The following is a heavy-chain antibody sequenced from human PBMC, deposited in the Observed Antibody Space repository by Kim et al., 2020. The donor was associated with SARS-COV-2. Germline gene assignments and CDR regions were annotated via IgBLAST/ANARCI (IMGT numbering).Heavy chain of an antibody. Sequence: GGSLRLSCAASGFTFSSYEMNWVRQAPGKGLEWVSYISSSGSTIYYADSVKGRFTISRDNAKNSLYLQMNSLRAEDTAVYYCARRQVVNGAFDIWGQGTMVTVSS. D-gene: IGHD2-15*01. V-gene: IGHV3-48*03. CDR1: GFTFSSYE. J-gene: IGHJ3*02. CDR3: ARRQVVNGAFDI. CDR2: ISSSGSTI.